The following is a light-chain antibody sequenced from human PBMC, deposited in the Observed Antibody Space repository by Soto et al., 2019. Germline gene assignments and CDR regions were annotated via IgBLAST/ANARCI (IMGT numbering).Light chain of an antibody. Sequence: ELVLTQSPGTLSLSPGERATLSCRASPSVSSSYLAWYQQKPGQAPRLLIYGASSRATGIPDRFSGSGSGTDFTLTISRLEPEDFAVYYCQQYGSSPLYTFGQGTKLEIK. V-gene: IGKV3-20*01. CDR3: QQYGSSPLYT. J-gene: IGKJ2*01. CDR2: GAS. CDR1: PSVSSSY.